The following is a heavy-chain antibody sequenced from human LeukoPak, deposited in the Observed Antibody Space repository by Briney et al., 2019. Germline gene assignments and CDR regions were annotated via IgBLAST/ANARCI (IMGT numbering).Heavy chain of an antibody. CDR3: AIDRAAGIFDY. CDR2: VDPEDGET. V-gene: IGHV1-69-2*01. Sequence: ASVKISCKASGYTFTDYYMHWAQQAPGKGLEWMGRVDPEDGETIYAEKFQGRVTITADTSTDTAYMELSSLRSEDTAVYYCAIDRAAGIFDYWGQGTLVTVSS. J-gene: IGHJ4*02. D-gene: IGHD6-13*01. CDR1: GYTFTDYY.